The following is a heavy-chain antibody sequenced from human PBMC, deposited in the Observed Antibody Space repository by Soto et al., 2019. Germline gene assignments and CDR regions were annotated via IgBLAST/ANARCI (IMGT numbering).Heavy chain of an antibody. Sequence: QVQLQESGPGQVKRSETLYLTCTVSGGSVNTDIDYWSWLRQPPGKGQEWIGYIYYRGSAKYNPSLKSRVTISVDTSKNQFSLKLNSVTAADTAVYYGAREGDGYRTNWLDPWGQGTLVTVSS. CDR2: IYYRGSA. CDR3: AREGDGYRTNWLDP. J-gene: IGHJ5*02. CDR1: GGSVNTDIDY. D-gene: IGHD3-16*01. V-gene: IGHV4-61*01.